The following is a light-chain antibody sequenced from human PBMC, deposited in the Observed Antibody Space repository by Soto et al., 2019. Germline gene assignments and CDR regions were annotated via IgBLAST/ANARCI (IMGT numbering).Light chain of an antibody. CDR3: QQYSNWPQT. Sequence: EIVMTQSPATLSASPGESATLSCRASQSVSINLAWYHQKPGQAPRLLIYDASTRASGITARFSGSGSGTEFTLTISRLQSEDFAVYYCQQYSNWPQTFGQGTKVDI. J-gene: IGKJ1*01. CDR2: DAS. V-gene: IGKV3-15*01. CDR1: QSVSIN.